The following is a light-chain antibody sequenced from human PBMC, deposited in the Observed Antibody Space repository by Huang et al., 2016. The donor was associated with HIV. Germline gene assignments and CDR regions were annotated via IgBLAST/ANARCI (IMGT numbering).Light chain of an antibody. CDR1: QSVSNN. Sequence: EIVLTQSPVTLSVSPGERATLPCKASQSVSNNLAWYQQTPGQAPRLPIYGASPRATGIPARFSGSGSGTNFTLTISSLESEDSAVYDCQQYDNWPPWTFGQGTKVEIK. CDR2: GAS. V-gene: IGKV3-15*01. J-gene: IGKJ1*01. CDR3: QQYDNWPPWT.